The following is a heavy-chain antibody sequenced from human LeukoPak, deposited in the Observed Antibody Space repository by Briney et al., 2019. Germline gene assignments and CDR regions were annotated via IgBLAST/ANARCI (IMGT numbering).Heavy chain of an antibody. J-gene: IGHJ6*03. CDR2: IKQDVSEK. CDR1: VVTLSSYW. CDR3: ARASISSGWDQVPDGTGYYYYYMDV. V-gene: IGHV3-7*01. Sequence: GGSLRPSCAASVVTLSSYWMSWVREAPGKGLEWGANIKQDVSEKYYVDSVRGRFTFSRDNAKNSLYLQMNSLRDEDTALYCCARASISSGWDQVPDGTGYYYYYMDVWGKGTTVTVSS. D-gene: IGHD6-19*01.